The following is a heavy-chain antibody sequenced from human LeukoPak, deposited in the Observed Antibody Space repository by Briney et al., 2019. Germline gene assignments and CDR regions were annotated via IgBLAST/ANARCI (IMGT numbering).Heavy chain of an antibody. V-gene: IGHV4-59*01. D-gene: IGHD3-3*01. CDR2: IYYSGST. CDR1: GGSISSYY. CDR3: AREPRTITIFGVVPGWFDP. Sequence: SETLSLTCTVSGGSISSYYWSWIRQPPGKGLEWIGYIYYSGSTNYNPSLKSRVTISVDTSKNQFSLKLSSVTAADTAVYYRAREPRTITIFGVVPGWFDPWGQGTLVTVSS. J-gene: IGHJ5*02.